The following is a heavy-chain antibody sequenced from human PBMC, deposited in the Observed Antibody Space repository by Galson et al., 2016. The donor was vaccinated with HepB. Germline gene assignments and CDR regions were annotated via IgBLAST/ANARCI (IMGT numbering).Heavy chain of an antibody. CDR1: GDSISSGGYY. J-gene: IGHJ5*02. CDR3: ARTVDSGGSDWFDP. CDR2: IYYSGNT. V-gene: IGHV4-31*03. D-gene: IGHD6-19*01. Sequence: TLSLTCTVSGDSISSGGYYWSWIRQHPGKGLEWIGYIYYSGNTYYNPSLKSRVTISVDTSDNQFSLKLSSVTTADTAVYYCARTVDSGGSDWFDPWGQGTLVTVSS.